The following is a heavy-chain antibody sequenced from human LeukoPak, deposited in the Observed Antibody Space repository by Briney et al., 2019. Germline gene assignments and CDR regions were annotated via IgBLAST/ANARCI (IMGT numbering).Heavy chain of an antibody. CDR2: IYTSGST. V-gene: IGHV4-61*02. Sequence: SETLSLTCTVSGGSISSGSYYWSWIRQPAGKGLEWIGRIYTSGSTNYNPSLKSRVTISVDTSKNQFSLKLSSVTAADTAVYYCARELRKKGGWFDPWGQGTLVTVSS. CDR3: ARELRKKGGWFDP. J-gene: IGHJ5*02. CDR1: GGSISSGSYY. D-gene: IGHD4-17*01.